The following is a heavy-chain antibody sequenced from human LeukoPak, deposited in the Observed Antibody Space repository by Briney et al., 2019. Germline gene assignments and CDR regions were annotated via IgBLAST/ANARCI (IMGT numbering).Heavy chain of an antibody. V-gene: IGHV3-30-3*01. D-gene: IGHD1-26*01. J-gene: IGHJ4*02. CDR2: ISYDGSRK. Sequence: GGSLRLSCAASGFIFSNYAMHWVRQAPGKGLEWVAVISYDGSRKYYADSVKGRFTISRDNSENTVYLQMNSLRAEDTAVYYCARDRTGNYCIDCWGQGTLVTVSS. CDR3: ARDRTGNYCIDC. CDR1: GFIFSNYA.